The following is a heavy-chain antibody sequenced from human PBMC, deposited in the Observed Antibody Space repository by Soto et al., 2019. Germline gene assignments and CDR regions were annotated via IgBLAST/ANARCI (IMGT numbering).Heavy chain of an antibody. CDR2: ISGSGGST. V-gene: IGHV3-23*01. J-gene: IGHJ4*02. CDR3: AKASNYYDSSGSKEDAFDY. CDR1: GFTFSSYA. D-gene: IGHD3-22*01. Sequence: LRLSCAASGFTFSSYAMSWVRQAPGKGLEWVSAISGSGGSTYYADSVKGRFTISRDNSKNTLYLQMNSLRAEDTAVYYCAKASNYYDSSGSKEDAFDYWGQRTLVTVSS.